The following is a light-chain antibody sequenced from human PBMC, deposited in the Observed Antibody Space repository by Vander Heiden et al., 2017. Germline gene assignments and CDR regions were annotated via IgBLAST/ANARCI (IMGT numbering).Light chain of an antibody. V-gene: IGKV4-1*01. CDR3: QQFHTSPLT. J-gene: IGKJ4*01. CDR2: WAS. CDR1: QSVFDSSTNKNY. Sequence: DIVMTQSPASLAVSLGERATINCKARQSVFDSSTNKNYLAWYQQKPGQPPKLLISWASTRESGVPERFSGSGSGTDFTLTIRSLQAEDVAVYYCQQFHTSPLTFGGGTKVEMK.